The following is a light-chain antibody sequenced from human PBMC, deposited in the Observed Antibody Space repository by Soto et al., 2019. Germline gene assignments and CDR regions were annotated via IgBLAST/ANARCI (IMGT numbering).Light chain of an antibody. J-gene: IGKJ2*01. V-gene: IGKV3-20*01. Sequence: EIVLTQSPGTLSLSPGDRATLSCRASQSVSSSCLAWYQQKPGQAPSLLIYGASNRATGIPDRFSGGGSGTDFTLTISRLEPEDFAVYYCQQYGKSAMFTFGQGTKLEIK. CDR3: QQYGKSAMFT. CDR2: GAS. CDR1: QSVSSSC.